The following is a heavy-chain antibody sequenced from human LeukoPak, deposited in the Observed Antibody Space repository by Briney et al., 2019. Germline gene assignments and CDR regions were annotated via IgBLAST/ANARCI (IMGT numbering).Heavy chain of an antibody. Sequence: GGSLRLSCAASGFTFSNFWMYWVRQAPEKGLVWVSRINSDGNSTNYADSVKGRFTISRDNAKNTLYLQMNSLRVEDTAVYYCARGRPFGMDVWGQGTMVTVSS. V-gene: IGHV3-74*01. J-gene: IGHJ6*02. CDR1: GFTFSNFW. CDR2: INSDGNST. CDR3: ARGRPFGMDV.